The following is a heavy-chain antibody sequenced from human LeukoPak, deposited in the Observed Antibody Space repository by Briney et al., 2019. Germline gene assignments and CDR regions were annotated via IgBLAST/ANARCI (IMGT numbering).Heavy chain of an antibody. CDR1: GGSISSYY. Sequence: SETLSLTCTVPGGSISSYYWSWIRQPAGKGLEWIGRIYTSGSTNYNPSLKSRVTMSVDTSKNQFSLKLSSVTAADTAVYYCARVGTELDVHIAARGGYYFDYWGQGTLVTVSS. CDR3: ARVGTELDVHIAARGGYYFDY. V-gene: IGHV4-4*07. D-gene: IGHD6-6*01. J-gene: IGHJ4*02. CDR2: IYTSGST.